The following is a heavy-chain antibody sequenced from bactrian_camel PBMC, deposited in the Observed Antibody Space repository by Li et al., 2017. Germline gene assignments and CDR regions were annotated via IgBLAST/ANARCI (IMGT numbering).Heavy chain of an antibody. J-gene: IGHJ4*01. CDR2: TNTHGADT. V-gene: IGHV3S40*01. D-gene: IGHD1*01. Sequence: VQLVESGGGSVQAGGSLRLSCSGVPGTRRYVGWFRQAPGKERGGVVTTNTHGADTYYADFVKGRFTISQDIAKNTVYLQMNNLKPEDTAVYYCAAGRYLLDAGRTCPTDEALYPYWGQGTQVTVS. CDR3: AAGRYLLDAGRTCPTDEALYPY. CDR1: GVPGTRRY.